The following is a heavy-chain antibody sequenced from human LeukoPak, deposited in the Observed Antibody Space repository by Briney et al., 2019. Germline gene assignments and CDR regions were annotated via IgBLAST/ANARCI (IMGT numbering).Heavy chain of an antibody. CDR2: INPHSGGT. CDR1: GYTFTDCY. CDR3: ARAISDSTGYYAYYFDS. J-gene: IGHJ4*02. D-gene: IGHD3-22*01. V-gene: IGHV1-2*02. Sequence: ASVKVSCKASGYTFTDCYMHWVRQAPGQGLEWMGWINPHSGGTNYAQKFQGRVTMTRDTAISTAYMELSRLTSEDTAVYYCARAISDSTGYYAYYFDSWGQGTLVTVSS.